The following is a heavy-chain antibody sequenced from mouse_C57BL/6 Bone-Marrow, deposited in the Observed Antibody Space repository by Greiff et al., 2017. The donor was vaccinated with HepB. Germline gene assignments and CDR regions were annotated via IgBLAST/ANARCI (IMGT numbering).Heavy chain of an antibody. D-gene: IGHD1-1*01. CDR3: ARDELTTVVATPFDY. CDR1: GFTFSSYA. V-gene: IGHV5-4*01. J-gene: IGHJ2*01. Sequence: EVQRVESGGGLVKPGGSLKLSCAASGFTFSSYAMSWVRQTPEKRLEWVATISDGGSYTYYPDNVKGRFTISRDNAKNNLYLQMSHLKSEDTAMYYCARDELTTVVATPFDYRGQGTTLTVSS. CDR2: ISDGGSYT.